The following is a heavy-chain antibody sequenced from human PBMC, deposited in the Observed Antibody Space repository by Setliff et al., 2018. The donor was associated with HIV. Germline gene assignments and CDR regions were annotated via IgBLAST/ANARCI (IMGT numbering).Heavy chain of an antibody. D-gene: IGHD6-19*01. J-gene: IGHJ4*02. V-gene: IGHV5-51*01. Sequence: GESLKISCKASGYIFTNYWIGWVRQMPGKGLEWMGLIYPGDSDTRYSPSFQGQVTISADKSTSTAYLQWSSLKASDTAMYYCARTGSSGWWTYMYYFDYWGLGTLVTVSS. CDR3: ARTGSSGWWTYMYYFDY. CDR1: GYIFTNYW. CDR2: IYPGDSDT.